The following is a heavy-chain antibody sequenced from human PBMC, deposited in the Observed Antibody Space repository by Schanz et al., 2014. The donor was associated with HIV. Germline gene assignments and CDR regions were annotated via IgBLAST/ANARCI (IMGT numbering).Heavy chain of an antibody. CDR3: AKTSITLGMDV. J-gene: IGHJ6*02. V-gene: IGHV3-30*18. Sequence: VQLLESGGGLVQPGGSLRLSCAGSGFTFSSRAMSWVRQAPGKGLEWVAVISYDGSNKYYADSVKGRFTISRDRSKNMVYLQMNSLRAEDTAIYYCAKTSITLGMDVWGQGTTVTVSS. D-gene: IGHD1-20*01. CDR1: GFTFSSRA. CDR2: ISYDGSNK.